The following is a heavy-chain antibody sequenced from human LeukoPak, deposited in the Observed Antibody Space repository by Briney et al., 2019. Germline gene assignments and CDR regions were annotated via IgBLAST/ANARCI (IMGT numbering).Heavy chain of an antibody. D-gene: IGHD2-15*01. CDR3: ARGDCNGGSCYLSLTTIDY. J-gene: IGHJ4*02. Sequence: GESLKISCAASGFTFSSYNMNWVRQAPGKGLEWVSYISSSSTIYYADSVKGRFTISRDNAENSLFLQMNSLRAEDTAVYYCARGDCNGGSCYLSLTTIDYWGQGTLVTVSS. CDR1: GFTFSSYN. V-gene: IGHV3-48*01. CDR2: ISSSSTI.